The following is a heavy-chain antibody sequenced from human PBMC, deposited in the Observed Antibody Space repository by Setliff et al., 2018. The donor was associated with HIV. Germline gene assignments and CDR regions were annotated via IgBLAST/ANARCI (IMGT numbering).Heavy chain of an antibody. D-gene: IGHD2-8*02. CDR1: GFTFSDHY. CDR3: TRDPRLVDF. Sequence: PGGSLRLSCEASGFTFSDHYMTWIRQAPGKGLEWFSYIRGDSTSINYADSVKGRFITTRDNAKNSLYLQVNSLRAEDTAVYYCTRDPRLVDFWGQGTMVTVSS. J-gene: IGHJ3*01. V-gene: IGHV3-11*05. CDR2: IRGDSTSI.